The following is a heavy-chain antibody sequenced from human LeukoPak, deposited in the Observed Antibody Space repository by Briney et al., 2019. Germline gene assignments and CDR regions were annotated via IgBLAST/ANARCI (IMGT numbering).Heavy chain of an antibody. V-gene: IGHV3-7*03. CDR3: AKDSSSIAVANFDY. J-gene: IGHJ4*02. D-gene: IGHD6-19*01. CDR1: GFSFHNYW. CDR2: IKEDGSEK. Sequence: GGSLRLSCAVSGFSFHNYWMSWVRQAPGKGLEWVATIKEDGSEKYYVDSVKGRFTISRDNAKNSLYLQMNSLRAEDTALYYCAKDSSSIAVANFDYWGQGTLVTVSS.